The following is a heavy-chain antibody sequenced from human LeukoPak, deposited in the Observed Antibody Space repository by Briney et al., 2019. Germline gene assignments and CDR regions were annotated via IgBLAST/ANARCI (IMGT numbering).Heavy chain of an antibody. CDR2: ISGSGGST. D-gene: IGHD3-22*01. CDR3: AKMKYYDSSGYYDY. CDR1: GFTFSSYS. V-gene: IGHV3-23*01. J-gene: IGHJ4*02. Sequence: GGSLRLSCAASGFTFSSYSMNWVRQAPGKGLEWVSAISGSGGSTYYADSVKGRFTISRDNSKNTLYLQMNSLRAEDTAVYYCAKMKYYDSSGYYDYWGQGTLVTVSS.